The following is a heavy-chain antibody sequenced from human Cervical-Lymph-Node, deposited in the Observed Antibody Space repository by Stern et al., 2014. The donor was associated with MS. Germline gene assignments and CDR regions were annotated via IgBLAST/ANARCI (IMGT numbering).Heavy chain of an antibody. V-gene: IGHV1-2*02. D-gene: IGHD1-26*01. Sequence: VQLVQSGAEVKKSGASVRVSCKALGYTLTGHYIHWVRQAPGQGLEWMGWSTPDSGARKYAPKFQGRVTITRDTSITTVYMELTRLRSDDTALYYCARWDTTVWFDPWGQGTLVTVSS. J-gene: IGHJ5*02. CDR3: ARWDTTVWFDP. CDR1: GYTLTGHY. CDR2: STPDSGAR.